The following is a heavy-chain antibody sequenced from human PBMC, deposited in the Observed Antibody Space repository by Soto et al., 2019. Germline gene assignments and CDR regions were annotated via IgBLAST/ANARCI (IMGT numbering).Heavy chain of an antibody. Sequence: PSETLSLTCTVSGGSISSYYWSWIRQPSGKGLEWIGYIYYSGSTNYNPSLKSRVTISVDTSKNQFSLKLSSVTAADTAVYYCARVIAVAGTGSFDYWGQGTLVTVSS. D-gene: IGHD6-19*01. V-gene: IGHV4-59*08. CDR1: GGSISSYY. CDR3: ARVIAVAGTGSFDY. J-gene: IGHJ4*02. CDR2: IYYSGST.